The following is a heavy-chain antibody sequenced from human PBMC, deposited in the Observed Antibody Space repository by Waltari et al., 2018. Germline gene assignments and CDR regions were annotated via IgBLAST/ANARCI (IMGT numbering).Heavy chain of an antibody. J-gene: IGHJ5*02. V-gene: IGHV4-39*01. D-gene: IGHD5-12*01. CDR2: IHYSGRT. CDR3: ARHWKKSGYRFDP. Sequence: QLQLQESGPGLVRPSETLSLTCSVSGGSISSGSFYWGGIRQSTGKGVEWIGCIHYSGRTDYSWNFKSRVSISGETSKNQFSLKLSSVTAADTAVYYCARHWKKSGYRFDPWGQGTLVTVSS. CDR1: GGSISSGSFY.